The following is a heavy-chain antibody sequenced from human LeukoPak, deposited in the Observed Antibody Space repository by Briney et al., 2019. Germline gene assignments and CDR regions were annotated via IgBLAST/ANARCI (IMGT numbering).Heavy chain of an antibody. CDR3: ARVRTTDTLTGYKQELDY. CDR1: GFTFGDYE. Sequence: GGSLRLSCAASGFTFGDYEMNWVRQAPEKGLEWVSYISAGAGVIFYADSVKGRFGITRDNAKNSLFLQMNSLRAEDTAVYYCARVRTTDTLTGYKQELDYWGRGTLVTVSS. J-gene: IGHJ4*02. D-gene: IGHD3-9*01. CDR2: ISAGAGVI. V-gene: IGHV3-48*03.